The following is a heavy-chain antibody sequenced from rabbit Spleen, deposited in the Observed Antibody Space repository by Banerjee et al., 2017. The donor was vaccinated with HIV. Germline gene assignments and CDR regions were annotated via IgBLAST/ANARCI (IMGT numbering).Heavy chain of an antibody. J-gene: IGHJ4*01. CDR3: AREGGIVVAGAFDL. CDR1: GFDFGSNA. CDR2: IVNGDGST. V-gene: IGHV1S47*01. Sequence: QEQLKESGGGLVQPGGSLKLTCKASGFDFGSNAMCWVRQAPGKGPEWIACIVNGDGSTYYASWVNGRFTISRSTSLATVTLQVTSLTAADTATYFCAREGGIVVAGAFDLWGPGTLVTVS. D-gene: IGHD4-1*01.